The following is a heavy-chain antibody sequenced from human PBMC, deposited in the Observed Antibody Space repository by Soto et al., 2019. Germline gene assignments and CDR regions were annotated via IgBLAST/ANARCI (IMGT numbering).Heavy chain of an antibody. Sequence: SETLSLTCTVSGGSVSSGGYYWSWIRQHPGKGLEWIGYIYYSGSTYYNPPLKSRVTISVDTSKNQFSLKLSSVTAADTAVYYCARDKRDNYYFDYWGQGTLVTVS. CDR3: ARDKRDNYYFDY. V-gene: IGHV4-31*03. CDR1: GGSVSSGGYY. D-gene: IGHD2-15*01. CDR2: IYYSGST. J-gene: IGHJ4*02.